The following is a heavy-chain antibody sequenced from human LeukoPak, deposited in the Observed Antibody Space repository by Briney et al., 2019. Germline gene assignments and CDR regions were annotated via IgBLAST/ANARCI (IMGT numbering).Heavy chain of an antibody. CDR2: IYWNDDK. Sequence: ESGPTLVKPTQTLTLTCTLSGFSLSTSGVGVGWIRQPPGKAPEWLALIYWNDDKRYSPSLKSRLTITKDTSKNQVVLTMTNMDPVGTATYYCARSSSSWYDFDYWGQGTLVTVSS. CDR1: GFSLSTSGVG. J-gene: IGHJ4*02. CDR3: ARSSSSWYDFDY. V-gene: IGHV2-5*01. D-gene: IGHD6-13*01.